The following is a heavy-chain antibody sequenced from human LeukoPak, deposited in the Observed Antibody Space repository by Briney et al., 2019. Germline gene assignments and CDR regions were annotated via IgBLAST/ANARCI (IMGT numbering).Heavy chain of an antibody. CDR2: ISAGGATI. D-gene: IGHD1-26*01. CDR3: AKDSGGTYFYYYYYLHV. J-gene: IGHJ6*03. Sequence: GGSLRLACAASGFTFSTYAMSWVRQAPGKGLEWVSAISAGGATIYYADSVKGRFTVSRDNSKNTLYLQINSLRAEDTAVYYCAKDSGGTYFYYYYYLHVWRKGTTVTVSS. CDR1: GFTFSTYA. V-gene: IGHV3-23*01.